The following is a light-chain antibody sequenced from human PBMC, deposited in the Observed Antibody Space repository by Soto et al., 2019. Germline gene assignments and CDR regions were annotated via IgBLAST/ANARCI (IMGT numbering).Light chain of an antibody. CDR3: QQYDNVPLP. J-gene: IGKJ4*01. CDR2: EAS. V-gene: IGKV1-33*01. Sequence: DIQMTQSPSSLSASVGDRVTITCQASQDITNDLNWYQQKPGKAPKVLIYEASNLETGVPSRFSESDSGKDFTYNIRARQPEDIAKNFCQQYDNVPLPFGGGTKGET. CDR1: QDITND.